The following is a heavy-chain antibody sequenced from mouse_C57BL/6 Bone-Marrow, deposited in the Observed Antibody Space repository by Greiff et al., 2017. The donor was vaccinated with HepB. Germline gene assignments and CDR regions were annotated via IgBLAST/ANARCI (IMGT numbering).Heavy chain of an antibody. J-gene: IGHJ1*03. CDR2: IYPSDSDT. Sequence: VQLQQPGAELVRPGSSVKLSCKASGYTFTSYWMDWVKQRPGQGLEWIGNIYPSDSDTHYNQKFKDKATLTVDKSSSTAYMQLSSLTSEDSAVYYCARETDYGNYVGGYFDVWGTGTTVTVSS. V-gene: IGHV1-61*01. CDR3: ARETDYGNYVGGYFDV. CDR1: GYTFTSYW. D-gene: IGHD2-1*01.